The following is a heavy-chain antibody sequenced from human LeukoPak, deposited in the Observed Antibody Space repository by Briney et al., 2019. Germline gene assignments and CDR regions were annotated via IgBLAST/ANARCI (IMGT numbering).Heavy chain of an antibody. J-gene: IGHJ6*02. CDR1: GFTVSSNY. Sequence: GGSLRLSCAASGFTVSSNYMNWVRQAPGKGLEWVTVMYSAGGTYYADSVKGRFTISRDNSENTVYLQMNSLRADDTAVYYCARGRGYDSSGYRPYYYAMDVWGQGTTVTVSS. CDR2: MYSAGGT. CDR3: ARGRGYDSSGYRPYYYAMDV. V-gene: IGHV3-53*01. D-gene: IGHD3-22*01.